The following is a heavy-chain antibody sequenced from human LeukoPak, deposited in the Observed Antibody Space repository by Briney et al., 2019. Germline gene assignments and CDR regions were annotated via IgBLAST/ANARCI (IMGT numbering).Heavy chain of an antibody. J-gene: IGHJ4*02. Sequence: PGGSLRLSCVASRFTFSNHGMHWVRQAPGKGLEWVAVVSSDGGTKYYADSVKGRFTISRDNSKNTLYLQMNSLKTEDTAVYYCTKVDYYDSRDPDYWGQGTLVTVSS. CDR1: RFTFSNHG. CDR2: VSSDGGTK. V-gene: IGHV3-30*18. CDR3: TKVDYYDSRDPDY. D-gene: IGHD3-22*01.